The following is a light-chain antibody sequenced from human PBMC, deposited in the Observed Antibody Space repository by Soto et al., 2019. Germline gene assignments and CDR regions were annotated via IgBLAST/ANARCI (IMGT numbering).Light chain of an antibody. CDR1: SSNIAAHYH. CDR3: QAYDSSLSASV. J-gene: IGLJ3*02. V-gene: IGLV1-40*01. Sequence: QSVLTQPPSVSGSPGQRVTISCTGSSSNIAAHYHVPWYQQLPGTAPKLLISGNSNRPSWVADRFSGSKSGTSAALPITGVQAEDEADYYCQAYDSSLSASVFGAGTKVTVL. CDR2: GNS.